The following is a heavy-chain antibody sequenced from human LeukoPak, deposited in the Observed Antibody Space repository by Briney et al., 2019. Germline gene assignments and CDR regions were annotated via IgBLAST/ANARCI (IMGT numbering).Heavy chain of an antibody. D-gene: IGHD3-10*01. J-gene: IGHJ5*02. CDR1: GGSFSGYY. CDR2: INHSGST. CDR3: ARDEGSGWFDP. V-gene: IGHV4-34*01. Sequence: SETLSLTCAVYGGSFSGYYWSWIRQPPGKGLEWIGEINHSGSTNYNPSLKSRVTISLDTSKNHFSLKLNSVTAADTAVYYCARDEGSGWFDPWGQGTLVTVSS.